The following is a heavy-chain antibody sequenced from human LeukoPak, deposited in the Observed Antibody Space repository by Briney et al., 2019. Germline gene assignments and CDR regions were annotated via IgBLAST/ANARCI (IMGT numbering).Heavy chain of an antibody. CDR3: AREGSAYGVAYQYYYYYYGMDV. D-gene: IGHD4-17*01. J-gene: IGHJ6*02. V-gene: IGHV1-18*01. Sequence: ASVKVSCKASGYTFTSYGISWVRQAPGQGLEWMGWISAYNGNTNYAQKLQGRGTMTTDTSTSTAYMELRSLRSDDTAVYYCAREGSAYGVAYQYYYYYYGMDVWGQGTTVTVSS. CDR1: GYTFTSYG. CDR2: ISAYNGNT.